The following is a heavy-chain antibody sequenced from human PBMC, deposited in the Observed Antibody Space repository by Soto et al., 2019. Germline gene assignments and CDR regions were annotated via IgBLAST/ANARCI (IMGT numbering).Heavy chain of an antibody. CDR3: ARDYPYAVDVAGYFDF. V-gene: IGHV4-38-2*02. J-gene: IGHJ4*02. Sequence: SETLSLTCTVSGYSISTGYYWAWVRQSPGEGLEWIGSVYRSGAAYYSPTLKCRVTISVDTSKNQFSLHLKSVTAADAAVYYCARDYPYAVDVAGYFDFWGQGXPVTVHS. D-gene: IGHD6-19*01. CDR2: VYRSGAA. CDR1: GYSISTGYY.